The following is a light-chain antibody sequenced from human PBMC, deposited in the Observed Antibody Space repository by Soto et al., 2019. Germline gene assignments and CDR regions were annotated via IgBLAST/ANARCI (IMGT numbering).Light chain of an antibody. CDR3: KHYGSPYWT. CDR1: QSIATSQ. V-gene: IGKV3-20*01. CDR2: GAY. Sequence: EIVLKQSPGTLSLSPGERAPLFGRASQSIATSQLAWYQQKPGQAPRLLIFGAYSRATGIPDKFSGCGSGTDFTLTISRLETDEFAVYDCKHYGSPYWTVGLGTRVEI. J-gene: IGKJ1*01.